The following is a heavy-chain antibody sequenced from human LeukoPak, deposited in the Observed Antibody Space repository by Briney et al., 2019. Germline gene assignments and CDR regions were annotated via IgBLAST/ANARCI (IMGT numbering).Heavy chain of an antibody. J-gene: IGHJ4*02. V-gene: IGHV3-7*03. CDR2: IKQDGSDK. Sequence: PGGSLRLSCAASGFTFSGYWMNWVRQAPGKGLEWVANIKQDGSDKYYVDSVKGRFTISRDNAKNSLCLQMNSLRAEDTAVYYCARVGSSSSWYVLRPVDSWGQGTLVTVFS. D-gene: IGHD6-13*01. CDR1: GFTFSGYW. CDR3: ARVGSSSSWYVLRPVDS.